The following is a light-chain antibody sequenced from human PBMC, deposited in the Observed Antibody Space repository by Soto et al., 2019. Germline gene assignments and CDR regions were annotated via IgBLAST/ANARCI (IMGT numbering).Light chain of an antibody. J-gene: IGKJ2*01. V-gene: IGKV3-15*01. Sequence: EIVMTQSPAALSVSPGERATLSCRASQSVSSKVAWYQQKPGQAPRLLIYGASTRATGVPARFSGSGSGTEFTLTISSLQSEDFAVYYCQQYNNWPPYTFGQGNKLEIK. CDR2: GAS. CDR3: QQYNNWPPYT. CDR1: QSVSSK.